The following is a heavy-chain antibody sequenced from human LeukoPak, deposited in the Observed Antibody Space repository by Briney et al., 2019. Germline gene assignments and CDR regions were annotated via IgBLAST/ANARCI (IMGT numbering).Heavy chain of an antibody. CDR1: GDSVSSDNAT. CDR2: TYYRSKWYN. J-gene: IGHJ5*02. Sequence: SQTLSLTCAISGDSVSSDNATWNWIRLSPSRGLEWLGRTYYRSKWYNDFAASVRGRIAIDPETAKNQFSLQLNSVTPEDTAVYYCAREFLGPRYFDWLSTTQSNWFDPWGQGTLVTVSS. CDR3: AREFLGPRYFDWLSTTQSNWFDP. V-gene: IGHV6-1*01. D-gene: IGHD3-9*01.